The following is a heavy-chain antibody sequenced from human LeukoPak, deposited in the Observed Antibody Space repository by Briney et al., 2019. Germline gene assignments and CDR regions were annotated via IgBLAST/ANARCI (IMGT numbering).Heavy chain of an antibody. Sequence: NPGGSLRLSCAASGFTLSSYSMNWVRQAPGKGLEWVSSISSSSGYIYYADSLKGRFIISRDNAKNSLSLQMNSLRAEDTAVYYCARSHYDITGYPTPDYFDYWGQGIPVTVSS. CDR1: GFTLSSYS. CDR3: ARSHYDITGYPTPDYFDY. CDR2: ISSSSGYI. J-gene: IGHJ4*02. D-gene: IGHD3-22*01. V-gene: IGHV3-21*01.